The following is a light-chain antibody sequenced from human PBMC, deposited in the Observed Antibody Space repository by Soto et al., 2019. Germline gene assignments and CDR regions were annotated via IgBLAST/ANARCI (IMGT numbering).Light chain of an antibody. CDR3: RSNTAISTLPIYV. J-gene: IGLJ1*01. CDR1: NSDVGGYNY. Sequence: QSVLNQPASVSGSPVQSITISRTGTNSDVGGYNYVSWYQQHPGKAPKLMIYDVSNRPSGVSNRFSGSKSGNTASLTISGLQAENEVFFYGRSNTAISTLPIYVSGTGTKV. V-gene: IGLV2-14*01. CDR2: DVS.